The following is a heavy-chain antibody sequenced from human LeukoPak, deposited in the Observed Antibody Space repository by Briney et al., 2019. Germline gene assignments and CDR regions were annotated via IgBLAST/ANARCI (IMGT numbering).Heavy chain of an antibody. CDR1: GFTFSTYW. CDR2: IKQDGSIQ. V-gene: IGHV3-7*04. J-gene: IGHJ4*02. D-gene: IGHD6-6*01. CDR3: AGDISSSGGLEY. Sequence: PGGSLTLPCAASGFTFSTYWMNWVRQAPGKGLEWVANIKQDGSIQYYVDSVRGRFTISRDNAKNSLYLQMNSLRAEDTAVYYCAGDISSSGGLEYWGQGTLVTVSS.